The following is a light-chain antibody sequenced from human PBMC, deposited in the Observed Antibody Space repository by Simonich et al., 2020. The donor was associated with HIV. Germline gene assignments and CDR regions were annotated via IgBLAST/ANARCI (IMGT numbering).Light chain of an antibody. Sequence: DIQMTQSPSTLSASVGDRVTITCRASQRISTWLAWYQQKPGKAPKLLVYKASSLESGVPSRFSGSGSGTEFTLTISSLQPDDFATYYCQQYSFYYTFGQGTKLEIK. V-gene: IGKV1-5*03. CDR3: QQYSFYYT. CDR2: KAS. CDR1: QRISTW. J-gene: IGKJ2*01.